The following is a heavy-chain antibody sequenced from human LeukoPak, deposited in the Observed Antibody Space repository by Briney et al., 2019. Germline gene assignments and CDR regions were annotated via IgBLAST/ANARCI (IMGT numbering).Heavy chain of an antibody. CDR1: GFTFSSYG. CDR2: ISYDGSNK. D-gene: IGHD3-22*01. V-gene: IGHV3-30*18. J-gene: IGHJ4*02. Sequence: GGSLRLSCAASGFTFSSYGMHWVRQAPGKGLEWVAVISYDGSNKYYADSVKGRFTISRDNSKNTLYLQMNSLRAEDTAVYYCAKGKMAYDSSGYPSDYWGQGTLVTVSS. CDR3: AKGKMAYDSSGYPSDY.